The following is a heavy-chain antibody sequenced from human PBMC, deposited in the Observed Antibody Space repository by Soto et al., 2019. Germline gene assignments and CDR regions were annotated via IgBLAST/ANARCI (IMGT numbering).Heavy chain of an antibody. V-gene: IGHV3-15*07. Sequence: GSLRLSCAASGFTFSNAWMNWVRQAPGKGLEWVGLIKSKTYGGTTDFAASVKGRFTISRNDSKNTVYLQMSSLTTEDSVVYYCTTSIRRYAILDCWGQGTLVTVSS. J-gene: IGHJ4*02. D-gene: IGHD1-1*01. CDR2: IKSKTYGGTT. CDR3: TTSIRRYAILDC. CDR1: GFTFSNAW.